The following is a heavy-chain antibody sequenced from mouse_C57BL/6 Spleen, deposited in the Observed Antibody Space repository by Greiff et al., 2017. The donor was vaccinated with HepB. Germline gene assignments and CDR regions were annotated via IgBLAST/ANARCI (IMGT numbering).Heavy chain of an antibody. V-gene: IGHV1-64*01. CDR3: ARPSITTVVAEGFDY. CDR2: IHPNSGST. CDR1: GYTFTSYW. Sequence: VQLQQPGAELVKPGASVKLSCKASGYTFTSYWMHWVKQRPGQGLEWIGMIHPNSGSTNYNEKFKSKATLTVDKSSSTAYMQLSSLTSADSAVYYCARPSITTVVAEGFDYWGQGTTLTVSS. D-gene: IGHD1-1*01. J-gene: IGHJ2*01.